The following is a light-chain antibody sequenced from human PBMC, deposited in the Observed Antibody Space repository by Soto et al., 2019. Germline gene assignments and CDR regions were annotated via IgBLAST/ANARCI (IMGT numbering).Light chain of an antibody. CDR2: GAS. CDR1: QSLSTNY. CDR3: QQYDDSPPT. Sequence: EIVLTQSPGTLSLSPGERATLSCRASQSLSTNYLAWYQRKPGQAPRLLIYGASSRATDIPRRFSGSGSGTDFTLTITRLEPEDFAAYYCQQYDDSPPTFGQGTKVEIK. V-gene: IGKV3-20*01. J-gene: IGKJ1*01.